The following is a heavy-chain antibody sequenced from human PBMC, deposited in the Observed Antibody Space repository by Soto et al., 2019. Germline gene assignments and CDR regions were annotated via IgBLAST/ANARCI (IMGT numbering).Heavy chain of an antibody. J-gene: IGHJ4*02. CDR3: GRSPGLIPTVMED. Sequence: GESLKISCKGSGYFFSRHWIGWVRQMPGKGLEWIGFIYPGDSDTKYSPSFQGQVTISADRSTNTAYLQWSTLKASDTAMYYCGRSPGLIPTVMEDWGQGTLVTVSS. CDR1: GYFFSRHW. V-gene: IGHV5-51*01. CDR2: IYPGDSDT. D-gene: IGHD4-17*01.